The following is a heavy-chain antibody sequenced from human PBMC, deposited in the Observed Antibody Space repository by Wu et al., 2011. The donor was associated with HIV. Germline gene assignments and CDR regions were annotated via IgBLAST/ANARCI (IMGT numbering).Heavy chain of an antibody. D-gene: IGHD6-13*01. J-gene: IGHJ6*03. CDR1: GDSLTKYA. CDR3: ARSGEAAEYYYYYMNV. CDR2: IIPNSGTT. Sequence: QVLLVQSGAEVKTPGSSVKVSCKASGDSLTKYAFSWVRQAPGQGLEWMGGIIPNSGTTNYARKFQGRVTVSADRSTTTVHMELRSLRSEDTAVYYCARSGEAAEYYYYYMNVWGKDHGHRLL. V-gene: IGHV1-69*14.